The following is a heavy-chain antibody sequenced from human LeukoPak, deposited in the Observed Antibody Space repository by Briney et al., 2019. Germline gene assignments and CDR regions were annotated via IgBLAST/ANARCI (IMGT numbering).Heavy chain of an antibody. D-gene: IGHD3-10*01. CDR2: INSASFLI. V-gene: IGHV3-48*01. J-gene: IGHJ4*02. CDR3: AISSPRPMVGS. Sequence: GGSLRLSCAASGFTFSSYSMTWVRQAPGKGLEWVSYINSASFLIHYADSVKGRFTISRDNAKNSLNLQMNSLRAEDTALYFCAISSPRPMVGSWGQGTLVTVSS. CDR1: GFTFSSYS.